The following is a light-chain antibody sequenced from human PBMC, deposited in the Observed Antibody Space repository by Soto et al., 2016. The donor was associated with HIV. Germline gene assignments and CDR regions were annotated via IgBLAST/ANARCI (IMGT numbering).Light chain of an antibody. CDR3: LQDYSYPXT. V-gene: IGKV1-6*01. CDR1: QGIKNE. Sequence: AIQMTQSPSSLSASVGDRVTITCRASQGIKNELAWYQQKPGKVPKLLIYATSTLGSGVPSRFSGSAFGTDFTLTISSLQPEDSASYFCLQDYSYPXTFGQGPSWRSN. CDR2: ATS. J-gene: IGKJ2*01.